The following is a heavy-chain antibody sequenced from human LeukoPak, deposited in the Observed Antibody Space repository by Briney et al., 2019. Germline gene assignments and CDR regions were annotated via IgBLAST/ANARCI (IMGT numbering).Heavy chain of an antibody. D-gene: IGHD2-2*02. CDR1: GFSFSDYY. CDR3: ALIVVVPAAIRSDAFDI. J-gene: IGHJ3*02. CDR2: ISSHGSSI. V-gene: IGHV3-11*04. Sequence: GGSLRLSCAASGFSFSDYYVIWIRQAPGRGLEYVSYISSHGSSIHYADSVKGRFTISRDNANNSLFLQMNSLRAEDTAVYYCALIVVVPAAIRSDAFDIWGQGTMVTVSS.